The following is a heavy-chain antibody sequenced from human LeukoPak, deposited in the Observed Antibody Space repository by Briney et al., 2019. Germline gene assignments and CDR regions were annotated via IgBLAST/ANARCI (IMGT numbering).Heavy chain of an antibody. J-gene: IGHJ6*02. V-gene: IGHV3-23*01. D-gene: IGHD4/OR15-4a*01. Sequence: GGSLRLSCEASGFTFDNYAMNWVRQAPEKGLEWVLGISGSGVNTYYADSVKGRFTISRDNSKNTLYLQLNSLRGEDTAIYYCARDTSFNYGAHAMDVWGQGTTVTVSS. CDR2: ISGSGVNT. CDR3: ARDTSFNYGAHAMDV. CDR1: GFTFDNYA.